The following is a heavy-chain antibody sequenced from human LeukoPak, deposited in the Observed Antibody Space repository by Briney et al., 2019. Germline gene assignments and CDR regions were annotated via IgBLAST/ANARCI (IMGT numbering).Heavy chain of an antibody. Sequence: ASVKVSCKASGYTLTAYYIYWVRQAPGQGLEWMGRINPNSDGTGYAQNFQGRVTMTRDTSISTAYMELSRLRSDDTAVYYCARGYCSGGTCYLVENWLDPWGQGTLVTVSS. CDR3: ARGYCSGGTCYLVENWLDP. V-gene: IGHV1-2*06. D-gene: IGHD2-15*01. J-gene: IGHJ5*02. CDR1: GYTLTAYY. CDR2: INPNSDGT.